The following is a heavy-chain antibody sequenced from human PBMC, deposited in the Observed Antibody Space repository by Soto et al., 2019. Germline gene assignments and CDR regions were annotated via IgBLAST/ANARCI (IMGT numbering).Heavy chain of an antibody. D-gene: IGHD3-22*01. J-gene: IGHJ5*01. V-gene: IGHV4-30-4*01. CDR2: IYHSGTT. Sequence: QVQLQESGPGLVKASQTLSLNCTVSGDPIGSGDFYWTWIRQTPGRGLEWIGTIYHSGTTSYNPSLESRISISIDTSRNVFSLSLASVTVADTAVYFCARDLLVFDSSGFHFWGRGILVTVAS. CDR3: ARDLLVFDSSGFHF. CDR1: GDPIGSGDFY.